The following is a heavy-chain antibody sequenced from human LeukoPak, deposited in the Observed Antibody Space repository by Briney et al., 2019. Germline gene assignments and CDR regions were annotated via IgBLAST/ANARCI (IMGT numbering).Heavy chain of an antibody. V-gene: IGHV3-23*01. D-gene: IGHD2-15*01. CDR1: GSTFRDYA. Sequence: GGSQRLSCSASGSTFRDYAMSWVRQAPGKGLEWVSAISGSGTSEYYADSVRGRFTISRDNSKNTLYLQMSSLRADDTAVYYCARGPRISNLEHWGQGTLVTVSS. CDR2: ISGSGTSE. J-gene: IGHJ4*02. CDR3: ARGPRISNLEH.